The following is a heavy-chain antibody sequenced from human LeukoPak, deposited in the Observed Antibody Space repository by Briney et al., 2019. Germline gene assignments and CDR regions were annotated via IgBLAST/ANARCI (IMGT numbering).Heavy chain of an antibody. CDR3: ARDSNTPMSPERERPGSGMDV. CDR2: IWYDGSIK. D-gene: IGHD5-18*01. V-gene: IGHV3-33*01. J-gene: IGHJ6*02. Sequence: PGGSLRLSCAASGFTFSSYGMHWVRQAPGKGLEWVAVIWYDGSIKYYTDSVKGTLTIHRDNSKNTLYLQMRSLRAEDTAAYYCARDSNTPMSPERERPGSGMDVWGQGTTVTVSS. CDR1: GFTFSSYG.